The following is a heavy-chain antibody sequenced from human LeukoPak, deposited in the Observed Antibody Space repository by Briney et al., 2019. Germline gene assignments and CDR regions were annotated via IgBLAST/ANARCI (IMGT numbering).Heavy chain of an antibody. D-gene: IGHD3-22*01. J-gene: IGHJ3*02. CDR3: ARIITMIVVVDAFDI. Sequence: GGSLRLSCAASGFTFSRYSMNWVRQAPGKGLEWVSSISISSNYIYYADSVKGRFTISRDNAKNSLYLQMNSLRAEDTAVYYCARIITMIVVVDAFDIWGQGTMVTVSS. CDR2: ISISSNYI. CDR1: GFTFSRYS. V-gene: IGHV3-21*01.